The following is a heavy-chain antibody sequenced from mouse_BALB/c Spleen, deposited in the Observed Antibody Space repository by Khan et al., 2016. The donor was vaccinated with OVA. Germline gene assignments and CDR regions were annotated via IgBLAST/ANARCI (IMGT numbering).Heavy chain of an antibody. CDR3: ERENYYGRSCYDMDY. CDR1: GYTFTSYW. Sequence: DLVKPGASVKLSCKASGYTFTSYWINWIKQRPGQGLEWIGRIGPGSSNAYYNDMFKDKATLTVDTSSNTAYIQLSSLSSEDSAVYFCERENYYGRSCYDMDYWGQGTSVTVSA. CDR2: IGPGSSNA. J-gene: IGHJ4*01. D-gene: IGHD1-1*01. V-gene: IGHV1S41*01.